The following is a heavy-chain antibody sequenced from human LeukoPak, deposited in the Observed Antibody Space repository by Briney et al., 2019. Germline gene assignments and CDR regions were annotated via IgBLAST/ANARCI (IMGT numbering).Heavy chain of an antibody. CDR1: GFTFSSFW. V-gene: IGHV3-74*01. CDR3: ARVMRASPDYVWGSYQI. CDR2: INSDGSST. D-gene: IGHD3-16*02. Sequence: HSGGSLRLSCAASGFTFSSFWMHWVRQAPGKGPVWVSRINSDGSSTSYAESVKGRFTISRDNVKNTLYLQMNSLRAEDTAVYYCARVMRASPDYVWGSYQIWGQGTMVTVSS. J-gene: IGHJ3*02.